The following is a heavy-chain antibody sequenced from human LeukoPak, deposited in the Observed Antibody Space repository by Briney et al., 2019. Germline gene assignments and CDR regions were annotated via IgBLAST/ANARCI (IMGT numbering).Heavy chain of an antibody. J-gene: IGHJ4*02. Sequence: GGSLRLSCAASGFTFSSYGMHWVRQAPGKGLEWVAVIWYDGSNKYYADSVKGRFTISRDNSKNTLYLQMNSLRAEDTAVYYCAREMWYYYDSSGYYDYWGQGTLVTVSS. D-gene: IGHD3-22*01. CDR3: AREMWYYYDSSGYYDY. CDR2: IWYDGSNK. V-gene: IGHV3-33*01. CDR1: GFTFSSYG.